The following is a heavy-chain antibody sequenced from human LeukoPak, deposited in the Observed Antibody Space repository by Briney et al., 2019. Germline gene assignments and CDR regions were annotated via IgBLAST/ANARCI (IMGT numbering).Heavy chain of an antibody. J-gene: IGHJ4*02. CDR1: GGSISSGGYY. CDR2: IYTSGST. Sequence: SETLSLTCTVSGGSISSGGYYWSWLRQPAGKGLEWIGRIYTSGSTSYNPSLKSRVTISVDTSNNQFSLKLSSVTAADTAVYYCARHSPSYSRIDYWGQGTLVTVSS. D-gene: IGHD4-11*01. V-gene: IGHV4-61*02. CDR3: ARHSPSYSRIDY.